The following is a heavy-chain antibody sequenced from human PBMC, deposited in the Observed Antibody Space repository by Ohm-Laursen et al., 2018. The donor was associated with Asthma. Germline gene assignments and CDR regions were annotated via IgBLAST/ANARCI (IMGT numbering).Heavy chain of an antibody. CDR3: ARGQGSGDISGSDPFDL. Sequence: SLRLSCTASGFSVSGHFMNWIRQGPEKGLEWVSDIYPGGATFYADSVKGRFTTSRDDSKNTLNLQMSSLRGDDTAVYYCARGQGSGDISGSDPFDLWGQGTTVIVSS. D-gene: IGHD3-10*01. CDR1: GFSVSGHF. J-gene: IGHJ3*01. V-gene: IGHV3-53*01. CDR2: IYPGGAT.